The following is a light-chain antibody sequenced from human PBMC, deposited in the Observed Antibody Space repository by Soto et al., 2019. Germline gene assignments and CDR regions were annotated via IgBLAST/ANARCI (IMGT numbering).Light chain of an antibody. CDR1: QSVAKNY. CDR2: GAS. CDR3: QQYASSPLT. V-gene: IGKV3-20*01. Sequence: EIVLTQSPGTLSLSPGERASLSCRASQSVAKNYLAWYQQKPGQALRLRISGASNRATCIPDRFSGSGSGTDFTLTVSRLEAEDFAVYFCQQYASSPLTFGGGTRVEIK. J-gene: IGKJ4*01.